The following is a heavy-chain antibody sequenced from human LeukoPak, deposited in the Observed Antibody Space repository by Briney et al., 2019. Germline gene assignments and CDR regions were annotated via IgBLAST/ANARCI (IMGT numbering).Heavy chain of an antibody. CDR3: TTDPHDYGDSYLDY. CDR1: GFTFSNAW. D-gene: IGHD4-17*01. J-gene: IGHJ4*02. V-gene: IGHV3-15*01. CDR2: IKSKTDGGTT. Sequence: PGGSLRLSCAASGFTFSNAWMSWVRQAPGKGLEWVGRIKSKTDGGTTDYAAPVEGRFTISRDDSKNTLYLQMNSLKTEDTAVYYCTTDPHDYGDSYLDYWGQGTLVTVSS.